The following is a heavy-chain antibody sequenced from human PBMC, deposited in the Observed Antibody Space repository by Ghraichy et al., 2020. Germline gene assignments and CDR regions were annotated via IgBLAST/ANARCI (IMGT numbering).Heavy chain of an antibody. V-gene: IGHV3-73*01. Sequence: TLSLTCAASGFTFSGSAIHWVRQASGKGLEWVGRIRNKANNYATAYAASVKGRFTVSRDDSKNTAYLRMNRLKTEDTAVYYCVRAHAADSGYWVGSDYWGQGTLVTVSS. J-gene: IGHJ4*02. CDR1: GFTFSGSA. CDR2: IRNKANNYAT. D-gene: IGHD5-12*01. CDR3: VRAHAADSGYWVGSDY.